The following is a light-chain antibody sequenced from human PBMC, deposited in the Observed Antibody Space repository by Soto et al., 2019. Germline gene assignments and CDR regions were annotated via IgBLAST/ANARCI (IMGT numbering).Light chain of an antibody. CDR1: CSNIGSNT. J-gene: IGLJ2*01. V-gene: IGLV1-44*01. CDR2: SNN. CDR3: AAWDDSLNGVV. Sequence: QPVLTQPPSASGTPGQRVTISCSGSCSNIGSNTVNWYQQLPGTAPKLLIYSNNQRPSGVPDRFSGSKSGTSASLAISGLQSEDEADYYCAAWDDSLNGVVFGGGTQLTVL.